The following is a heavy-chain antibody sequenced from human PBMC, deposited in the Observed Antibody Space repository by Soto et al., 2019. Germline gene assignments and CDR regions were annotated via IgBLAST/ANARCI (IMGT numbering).Heavy chain of an antibody. D-gene: IGHD3-3*01. CDR3: ARARFSQWSQDYYGLDV. CDR1: GSLPVGSLSTYF. CDR2: INHSGSP. V-gene: IGHV4-34*01. J-gene: IGHJ6*02. Sequence: PSETLSLTCGLSGSLPVGSLSTYFWTWIRQPPWKGLEWIGEINHSGSPNYSPSLRGRVTISLDTSKKQFSLNLSSVTAADTAVYFCARARFSQWSQDYYGLDVWGQGTTVTVSS.